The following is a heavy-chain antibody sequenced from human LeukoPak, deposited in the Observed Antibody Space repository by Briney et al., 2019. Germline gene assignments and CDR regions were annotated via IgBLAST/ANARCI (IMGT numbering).Heavy chain of an antibody. CDR1: GFTFSDYY. CDR3: ARDRPGGTYYYDSSGFDY. J-gene: IGHJ4*02. Sequence: GGSLRLSCAASGFTFSDYYMSWIRQAPGKGLEWVSYISSSGSTIYYADSVKGRFTISRDNAKNSPYLQMNSLRAEDTAVYYCARDRPGGTYYYDSSGFDYWGQGTLVTVSS. CDR2: ISSSGSTI. V-gene: IGHV3-11*01. D-gene: IGHD3-22*01.